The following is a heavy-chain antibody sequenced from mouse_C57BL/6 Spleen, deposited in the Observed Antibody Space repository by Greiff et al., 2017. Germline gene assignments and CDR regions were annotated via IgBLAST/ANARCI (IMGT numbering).Heavy chain of an antibody. J-gene: IGHJ4*01. CDR3: AKRAVVSTDAMDY. CDR2: INPSSGYT. CDR1: GYTFTSYW. V-gene: IGHV1-7*01. D-gene: IGHD1-1*01. Sequence: VQLQQSGAELAKPGASVKLSCQASGYTFTSYWMHWVKQRPGQGLEWIGYINPSSGYTKYNQKFKDKATLTADKSSSTADMQLSSLTYEVSAVYYCAKRAVVSTDAMDYWGQGTSVTVAS.